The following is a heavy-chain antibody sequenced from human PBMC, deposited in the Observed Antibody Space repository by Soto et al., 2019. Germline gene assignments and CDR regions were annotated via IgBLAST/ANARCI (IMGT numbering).Heavy chain of an antibody. V-gene: IGHV4-4*02. CDR3: ARDYDGFDY. Sequence: SETLSLTCDVSSVSITSSNWWTWVRQPPGKGLEWIGKISHSGTVNYNATLRSRVIISVDKPKNQLSLKLMSVTAADTAVYYCARDYDGFDYWGQGILVTVSS. CDR2: ISHSGTV. CDR1: SVSITSSNW. D-gene: IGHD3-16*01. J-gene: IGHJ4*02.